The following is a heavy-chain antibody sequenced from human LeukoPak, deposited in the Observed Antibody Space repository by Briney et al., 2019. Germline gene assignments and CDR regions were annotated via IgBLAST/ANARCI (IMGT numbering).Heavy chain of an antibody. CDR1: GYSISSGYY. Sequence: PSETLSLTCTVSGYSISSGYYWGWIRQPPGKGLEWIGSIYHSGSTYYNPSLKSRVTISVDTSKNQFSLKLSSVTAADTAVYFCARGRVSSSTWYSTYYYYFYMDVWGKGTTVTVSS. V-gene: IGHV4-38-2*02. D-gene: IGHD1-1*01. CDR2: IYHSGST. CDR3: ARGRVSSSTWYSTYYYYFYMDV. J-gene: IGHJ6*03.